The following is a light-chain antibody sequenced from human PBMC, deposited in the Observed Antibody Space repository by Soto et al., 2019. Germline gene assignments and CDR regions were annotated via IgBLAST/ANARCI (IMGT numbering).Light chain of an antibody. CDR3: QQYNSYLGT. V-gene: IGKV1-5*03. CDR1: QSISSW. J-gene: IGKJ1*01. Sequence: DIQMTQSLSTLSASVGDRVTIPCRASQSISSWLAWYQQKPGKAPKLLIYKASSLESGVPSRFSGSGSGTEFTLTISSLQPDDFATYYCQQYNSYLGTFGQGTKVEIK. CDR2: KAS.